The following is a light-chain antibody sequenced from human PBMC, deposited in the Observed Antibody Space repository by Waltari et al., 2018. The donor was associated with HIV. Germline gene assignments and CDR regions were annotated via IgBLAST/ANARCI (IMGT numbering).Light chain of an antibody. CDR1: SSDVGGYKS. J-gene: IGLJ3*02. V-gene: IGLV2-14*01. CDR2: EVT. CDR3: SSYTTDSTLV. Sequence: QSALTQPASVSGSPGQSITISCTGTSSDVGGYKSVSWYQHLPGKDPKLMIYEVTNRPAGVSDRFSGSKSGNTASLTISGLQAEDEADYYCSSYTTDSTLVFGAGTKLTVL.